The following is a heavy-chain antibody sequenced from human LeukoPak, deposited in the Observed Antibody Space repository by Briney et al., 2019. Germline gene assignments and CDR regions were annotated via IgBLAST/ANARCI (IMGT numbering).Heavy chain of an antibody. D-gene: IGHD2-2*01. CDR3: ARGLVPRSTDAFDI. V-gene: IGHV3-21*01. Sequence: GALRLSCAAPGFPFSSYRMNWVRQAPGKGLEWGSSISSSTTYIYYADSVKGRFTISRDNAKNSLYLQMHSLRAEDTAVYYCARGLVPRSTDAFDIWGQGTMVTVSS. J-gene: IGHJ3*02. CDR2: ISSSTTYI. CDR1: GFPFSSYR.